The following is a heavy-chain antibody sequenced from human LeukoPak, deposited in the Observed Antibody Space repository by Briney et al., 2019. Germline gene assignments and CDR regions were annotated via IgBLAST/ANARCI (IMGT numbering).Heavy chain of an antibody. CDR3: AKDREGYSYGYSFYPYYCDY. Sequence: GGSLRLSCAASGFTFSSYGMHWVHQAPGKGLEWVAFIWYDGSDKYYVDSVEGRFTISRDNSKNTLYLQMNSLRAEDTAVYYCAKDREGYSYGYSFYPYYCDYWGQGTLVTVSS. V-gene: IGHV3-30*02. D-gene: IGHD5-18*01. CDR2: IWYDGSDK. J-gene: IGHJ4*02. CDR1: GFTFSSYG.